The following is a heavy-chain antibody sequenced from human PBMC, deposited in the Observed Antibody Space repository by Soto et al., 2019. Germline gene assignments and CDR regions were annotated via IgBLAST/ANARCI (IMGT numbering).Heavy chain of an antibody. Sequence: KPSETLSLTCTVSGGSISSYYWSWIRQPPGKGLEWIGYIYYSGSTNYNPSLKGRVTISVDTSKNQFSLKLSSVTAADTAVYYCARAPNYYFDYWGQGTLVTVSS. CDR1: GGSISSYY. CDR2: IYYSGST. J-gene: IGHJ4*02. CDR3: ARAPNYYFDY. V-gene: IGHV4-59*01. D-gene: IGHD2-8*01.